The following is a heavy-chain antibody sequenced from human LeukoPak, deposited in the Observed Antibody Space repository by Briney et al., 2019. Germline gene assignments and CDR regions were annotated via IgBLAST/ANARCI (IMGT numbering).Heavy chain of an antibody. D-gene: IGHD6-19*01. V-gene: IGHV3-49*03. J-gene: IGHJ4*02. CDR3: SRGSGWLSVY. Sequence: GGTLRLSCTASGLTFGDYLMSWFRQAPGKGLEWIGFISGGTTEYAASVKGRFTISRDDSTSIAYLQMNSLTTEDTAVYYCSRGSGWLSVYWGQGTLVTVSS. CDR1: GLTFGDYL. CDR2: ISGGTT.